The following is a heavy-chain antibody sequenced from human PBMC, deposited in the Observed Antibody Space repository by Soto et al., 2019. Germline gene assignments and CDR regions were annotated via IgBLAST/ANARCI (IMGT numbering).Heavy chain of an antibody. D-gene: IGHD2-15*01. CDR3: AREISRY. V-gene: IGHV1-3*01. CDR2: INAGNGNT. Sequence: SAKASWKASGFGFTCYSRCCVHQSPGQRLEWMGWINAGNGNTKYSQKFQGRVTITRDTSASTAYMELSSLRSEDTAVYYCAREISRYWGQGTLVTVSS. CDR1: GFGFTCYS. J-gene: IGHJ4*02.